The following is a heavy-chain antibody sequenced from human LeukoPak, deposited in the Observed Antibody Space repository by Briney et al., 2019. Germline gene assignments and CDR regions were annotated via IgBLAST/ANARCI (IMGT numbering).Heavy chain of an antibody. CDR2: IDRSGVT. V-gene: IGHV3-53*01. CDR1: GFTVHGNY. D-gene: IGHD1-26*01. CDR3: ARDKRKGIVGSTKSYFDY. J-gene: IGHJ4*02. Sequence: GGSLRLSCAASGFTVHGNYMSWVRQAPGKGLEWVAVIDRSGVTHYADSVKGRFTISRDNAKNSLYLQMNSLRAEDTAVYYCARDKRKGIVGSTKSYFDYWGQGTLVTVSS.